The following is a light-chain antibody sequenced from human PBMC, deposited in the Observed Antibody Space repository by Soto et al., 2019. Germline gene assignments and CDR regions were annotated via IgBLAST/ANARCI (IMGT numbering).Light chain of an antibody. CDR2: DAS. Sequence: DIQMTQSPSTVSASVGDRVTITCRASDIISSWLAWYQQKPGKAPRRLIFDASNLERGVPSRFSGSGSGTEFTLTINNLQPDDFATYYCQQFRAFGQGTKVEIK. V-gene: IGKV1-5*01. J-gene: IGKJ1*01. CDR1: DIISSW. CDR3: QQFRA.